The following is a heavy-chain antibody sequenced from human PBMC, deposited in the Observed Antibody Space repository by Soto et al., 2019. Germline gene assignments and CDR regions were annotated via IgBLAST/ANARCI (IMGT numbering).Heavy chain of an antibody. CDR2: IYYSGST. CDR1: GGSISSSSYY. D-gene: IGHD3-9*01. V-gene: IGHV4-39*01. CDR3: ASLSPGYFDYF. Sequence: SETLSLTCTVSGGSISSSSYYWGWIRQPPGKGLEWIGSIYYSGSTYYNPSLKSRVTISVDTSKNQFSLKLSSVTAADTAVYYCASLSPGYFDYFWGQGTLVTVS. J-gene: IGHJ4*02.